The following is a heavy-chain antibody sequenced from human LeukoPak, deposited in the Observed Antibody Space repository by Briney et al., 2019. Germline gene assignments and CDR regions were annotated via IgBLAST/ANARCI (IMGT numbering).Heavy chain of an antibody. CDR2: ISAYNGNT. CDR1: GYTFTSYG. CDR3: ARDPPLRFLEWLSTDYYGMDV. V-gene: IGHV1-18*01. Sequence: ASVKVSCKASGYTFTSYGISWVRQAPGQGLVWMGWISAYNGNTNYAQKLQGRVTMTTDTSTSTAYMELRSLRSDDTAVYYCARDPPLRFLEWLSTDYYGMDVWGQGTTVTVSS. J-gene: IGHJ6*02. D-gene: IGHD3-3*01.